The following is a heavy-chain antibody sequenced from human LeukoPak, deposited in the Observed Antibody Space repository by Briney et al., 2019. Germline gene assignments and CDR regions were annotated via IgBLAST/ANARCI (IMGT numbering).Heavy chain of an antibody. CDR3: ARDIAGGYGDYLDAFDI. J-gene: IGHJ3*02. D-gene: IGHD4-17*01. CDR1: GFIFGRDS. Sequence: GGSLRLSCAASGFIFGRDSMNWVRQAPGRGLEWISYISRDSDIRYCTDSVRGRFHISRDNARNSLYLQMNSLRADDTAMYYCARDIAGGYGDYLDAFDIWGQGTMVTVSS. V-gene: IGHV3-48*01. CDR2: ISRDSDIR.